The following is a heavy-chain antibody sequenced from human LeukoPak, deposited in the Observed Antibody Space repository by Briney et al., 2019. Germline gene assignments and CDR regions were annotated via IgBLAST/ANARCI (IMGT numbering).Heavy chain of an antibody. CDR3: AKGSYYDNSGYYYFDY. V-gene: IGHV3-23*01. CDR2: ISGSGGST. CDR1: GFTFRRYA. D-gene: IGHD3-22*01. J-gene: IGHJ4*02. Sequence: PGGSLRLSYAASGFTFRRYAMSWVRQAPGKGLEGVPGISGSGGSTYYADSVKGRFTISRDNSKNTLFLQMNSLRAEDTALYYCAKGSYYDNSGYYYFDYWGQGTLVTVSS.